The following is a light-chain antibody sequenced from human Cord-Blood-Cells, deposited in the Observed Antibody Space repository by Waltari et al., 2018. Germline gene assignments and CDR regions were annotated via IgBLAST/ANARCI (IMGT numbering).Light chain of an antibody. CDR2: GQR. CDR1: SSNIGAGYD. V-gene: IGLV1-40*01. Sequence: QSVLTQPPSVSGAPGQRVTISCTGSSSNIGAGYDVHWYQQLPGTAPQLLLSGQRNPPSGLPDRVPGSNVGTSASPAIAGLQAEDEADYYCHAYDSSLSGVVFGGGTKLPDL. J-gene: IGLJ2*01. CDR3: HAYDSSLSGVV.